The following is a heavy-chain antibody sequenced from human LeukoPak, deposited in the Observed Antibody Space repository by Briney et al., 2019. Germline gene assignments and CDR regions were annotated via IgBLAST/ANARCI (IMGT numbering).Heavy chain of an antibody. D-gene: IGHD2-15*01. J-gene: IGHJ4*02. CDR1: GLTVSSYS. Sequence: GGSLRLSCVASGLTVSSYSMNWVRQAPGKGLEWASYISSSSTIYYADSVKGRFTISRDNAKNSLDLQMNSLRDEDTAVYYCARARAPGRSGFDYWGQGTLVTVSS. V-gene: IGHV3-48*02. CDR3: ARARAPGRSGFDY. CDR2: ISSSSTI.